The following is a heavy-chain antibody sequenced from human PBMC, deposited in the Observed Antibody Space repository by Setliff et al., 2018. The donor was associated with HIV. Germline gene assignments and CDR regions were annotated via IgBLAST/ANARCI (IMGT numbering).Heavy chain of an antibody. J-gene: IGHJ4*02. V-gene: IGHV4-31*03. CDR2: IYNSGRT. CDR3: ARGANYYDSSGYYDY. CDR1: GGSISSGGYF. Sequence: SETLSLTCTVSGGSISSGGYFWSWIRQLPGKGLEWIGNIYNSGRTYYNPSLKSRVTISVDTSEDQFSLKLSSVTAADTAVYYCARGANYYDSSGYYDYWGQGTLVTVS. D-gene: IGHD3-22*01.